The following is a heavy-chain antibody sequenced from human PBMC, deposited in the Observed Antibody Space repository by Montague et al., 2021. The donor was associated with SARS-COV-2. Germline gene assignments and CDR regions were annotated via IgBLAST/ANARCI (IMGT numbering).Heavy chain of an antibody. J-gene: IGHJ4*02. Sequence: SETLSLTCSVSGDSITNHYRSWIRQPAGKGLEWIGRMHFTGKTNFSPFFSSRLTMSADTSKNQFSLKLTSVTAADTAIYFCARARFDFGAGRQGTIDVWGQGTLVTVSS. CDR2: MHFTGKT. D-gene: IGHD3-10*01. CDR3: ARARFDFGAGRQGTIDV. V-gene: IGHV4-4*07. CDR1: GDSITNHY.